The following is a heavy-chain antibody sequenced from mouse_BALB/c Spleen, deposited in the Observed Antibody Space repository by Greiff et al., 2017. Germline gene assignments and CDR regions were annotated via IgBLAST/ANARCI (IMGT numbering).Heavy chain of an antibody. CDR1: GFTFSSYG. CDR3: ASHDGYHRVYYAMDY. D-gene: IGHD2-3*01. J-gene: IGHJ4*01. CDR2: INSNGGST. Sequence: DVMLVESGGGLVQPGGSLKLSCAASGFTFSSYGMSWVRQTPDKRLELVATINSNGGSTYYPDSVKGRFTISRDNAKNTLYLQMSSLKSEDTAMYYCASHDGYHRVYYAMDYWGQGTSVTVSS. V-gene: IGHV5-6-3*01.